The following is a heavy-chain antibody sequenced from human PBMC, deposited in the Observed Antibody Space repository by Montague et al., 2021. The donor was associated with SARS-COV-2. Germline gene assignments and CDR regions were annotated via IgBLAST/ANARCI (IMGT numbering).Heavy chain of an antibody. Sequence: SLRLSCAASGFNFPRYCMHWVRQSPGQGLEWVARICDGVRRISYADSVRDRFTVSRDNAKNTLSLLMNNLSGEDTAVYYCVRDGGDDKHDWWFDLWGRGTHVSVPS. CDR1: GFNFPRYC. CDR2: ICDGVRRI. V-gene: IGHV3-74*01. D-gene: IGHD2-21*02. J-gene: IGHJ2*01. CDR3: VRDGGDDKHDWWFDL.